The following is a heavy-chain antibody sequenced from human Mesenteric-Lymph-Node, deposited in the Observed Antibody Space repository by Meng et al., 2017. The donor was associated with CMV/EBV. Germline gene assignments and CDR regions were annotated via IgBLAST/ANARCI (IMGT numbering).Heavy chain of an antibody. D-gene: IGHD6-6*01. Sequence: KVSCKGSGYSFTSYWIGWVLQMTGKGLEWMGIIYPGDPDTRYSPSFQGQVTIPADKTISTAYLQWSSLKASDTAMYYCARSSSGIDYWGQGTLVTVSS. CDR3: ARSSSGIDY. V-gene: IGHV5-51*01. CDR2: IYPGDPDT. J-gene: IGHJ4*02. CDR1: GYSFTSYW.